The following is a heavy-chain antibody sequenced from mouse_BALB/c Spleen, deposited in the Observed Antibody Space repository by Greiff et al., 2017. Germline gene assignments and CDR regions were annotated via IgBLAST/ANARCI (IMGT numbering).Heavy chain of an antibody. V-gene: IGHV2-9*02. Sequence: QGHVKQSGPGLVAPSQSLSITCTVSGFSLTSYGVHWVRQPPGKGLEWLGVIWAGGSTNYNSALMSRLSISKDNSKSQVFLKMNSLQTDDTAMYYCARDDGYSGGYFDYWGQGTTLTVSS. J-gene: IGHJ2*01. CDR2: IWAGGST. CDR1: GFSLTSYG. D-gene: IGHD2-3*01. CDR3: ARDDGYSGGYFDY.